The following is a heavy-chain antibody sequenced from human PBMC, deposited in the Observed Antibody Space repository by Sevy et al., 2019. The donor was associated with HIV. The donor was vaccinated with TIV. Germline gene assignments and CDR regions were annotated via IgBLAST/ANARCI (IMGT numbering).Heavy chain of an antibody. V-gene: IGHV4-39*01. CDR1: SGSISSSGDYY. CDR3: ARHVTYDGSGVGTFDI. Sequence: SETLSLTCTVSSGSISSSGDYYWGWIRQPPGKGLQWIGSIFYSWSPYYSPSLKSRVTISLDTSKNQFSLKLGSGTTADTAVYYCARHVTYDGSGVGTFDIWGQGTVVTVSS. D-gene: IGHD3-3*01. J-gene: IGHJ3*02. CDR2: IFYSWSP.